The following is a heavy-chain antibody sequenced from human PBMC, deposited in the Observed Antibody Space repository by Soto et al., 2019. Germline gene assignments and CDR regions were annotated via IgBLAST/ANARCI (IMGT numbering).Heavy chain of an antibody. V-gene: IGHV4-31*03. J-gene: IGHJ4*02. CDR1: GVVTFIGSYY. D-gene: IGHD5-12*01. CDR2: IFNSGSA. Sequence: SETLSLTCSVSGVVTFIGSYYWSWIRQRPGKGLECLGYIFNSGSAYYNPSLRSRVTISIDTSKDEFSLTLSSVTAADTAVYFCARGYSGYDYNFDYGGQGISVTVSS. CDR3: ARGYSGYDYNFDY.